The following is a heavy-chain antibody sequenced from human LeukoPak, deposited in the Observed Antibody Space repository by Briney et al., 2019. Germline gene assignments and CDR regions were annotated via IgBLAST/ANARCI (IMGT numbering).Heavy chain of an antibody. V-gene: IGHV4-39*07. Sequence: SETLSLTCSVSGGSISSSSDYWGWIRQPPGKGLEWIGSIYYSGSTYYNPPLRSRVTISVDTSKNRFSLKLSSVTAADTAVYYCARLGLGNWFDPWGQGTLVTVSS. CDR3: ARLGLGNWFDP. CDR2: IYYSGST. D-gene: IGHD7-27*01. CDR1: GGSISSSSDY. J-gene: IGHJ5*02.